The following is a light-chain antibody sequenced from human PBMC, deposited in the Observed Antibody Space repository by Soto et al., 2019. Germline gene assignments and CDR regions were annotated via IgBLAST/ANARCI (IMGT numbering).Light chain of an antibody. J-gene: IGLJ2*01. V-gene: IGLV2-23*01. CDR1: SSDVGSYNL. CDR3: CSYAGSSTYVL. CDR2: EGS. Sequence: QSVLTQPASVSGSHGQSITISCTGTSSDVGSYNLVSWYQQHPGKAPKLMIYEGSKRPSGVSNRFSGSKSGNTASLTISGLQAEDEADYYCCSYAGSSTYVLFGGGTKLTVL.